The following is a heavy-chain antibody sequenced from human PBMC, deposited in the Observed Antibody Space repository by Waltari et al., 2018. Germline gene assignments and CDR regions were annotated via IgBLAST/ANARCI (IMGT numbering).Heavy chain of an antibody. V-gene: IGHV3-7*01. CDR2: INQDGNKL. J-gene: IGHJ5*01. D-gene: IGHD4-17*01. Sequence: EVHLVESGGGLVQPGGSLRLSCASSGFSFSSSGLSWVRQAPGKGLEWVANINQDGNKLYYVDSVEGRFTISRDNAKNSLYLQMNSLRAEDTAVYYCARDQMVTVTDDNWFDSWGQGNLVTVSS. CDR1: GFSFSSSG. CDR3: ARDQMVTVTDDNWFDS.